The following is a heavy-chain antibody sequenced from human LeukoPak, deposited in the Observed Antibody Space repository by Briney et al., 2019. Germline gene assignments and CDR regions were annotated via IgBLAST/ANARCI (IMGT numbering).Heavy chain of an antibody. J-gene: IGHJ4*02. Sequence: GGSLRLSCTAAEFTFSHYAMSWVRQAPGKGLEWVSDISGTGGSTYYADSVKGRFTISRDNSKNTLYLQMNSLRAEDTAIYYCATRQRIAAPGTIPDYWGQGTLVTVSS. CDR2: ISGTGGST. V-gene: IGHV3-23*01. D-gene: IGHD6-13*01. CDR1: EFTFSHYA. CDR3: ATRQRIAAPGTIPDY.